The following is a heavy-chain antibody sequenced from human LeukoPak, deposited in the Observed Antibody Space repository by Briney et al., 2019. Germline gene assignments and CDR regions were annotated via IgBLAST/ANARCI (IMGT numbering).Heavy chain of an antibody. Sequence: GGSLRLSCAASGFTFSNYWMSRVRQAPGKGLEWVSNISSSGSTIYYADSVKGRFTISRDNAKNSLYLQMNSLRAEDTAVYYCARWGHSYYFDYWGQGTLVTVSS. CDR3: ARWGHSYYFDY. D-gene: IGHD1-26*01. CDR1: GFTFSNYW. V-gene: IGHV3-11*01. CDR2: ISSSGSTI. J-gene: IGHJ4*02.